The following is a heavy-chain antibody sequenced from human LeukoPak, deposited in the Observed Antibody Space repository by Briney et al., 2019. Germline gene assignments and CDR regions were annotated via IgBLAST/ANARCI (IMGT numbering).Heavy chain of an antibody. CDR1: GGSISSYY. D-gene: IGHD3-3*01. V-gene: IGHV4-4*07. CDR2: IYTSEST. CDR3: ARSPITILGGNWFDP. J-gene: IGHJ5*02. Sequence: SETLSLTCTVPGGSISSYYWSWIRQPAGKGLEWIGRIYTSESTNYNPSLKSRVTMSVDTSKNQFSLKLSSVTAADTAVYYCARSPITILGGNWFDPWGQGTLVTVSS.